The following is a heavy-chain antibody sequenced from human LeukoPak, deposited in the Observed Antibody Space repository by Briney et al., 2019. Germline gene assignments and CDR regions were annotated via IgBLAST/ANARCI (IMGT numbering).Heavy chain of an antibody. D-gene: IGHD1-26*01. J-gene: IGHJ2*01. CDR1: GDSVSSNSAA. Sequence: SQTLSLTCVISGDSVSSNSAAWNWIRQSPSRGLEWLGRTYYRSKWYSYSAVSVKSRIIINPDTSKNQFSLQLNSVTPEDTAVYYCARDVVGAPSPWYFDLWGRGTLVTVSS. V-gene: IGHV6-1*01. CDR3: ARDVVGAPSPWYFDL. CDR2: TYYRSKWYS.